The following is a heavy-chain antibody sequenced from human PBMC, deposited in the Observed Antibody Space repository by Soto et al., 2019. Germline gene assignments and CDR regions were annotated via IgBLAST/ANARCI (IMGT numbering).Heavy chain of an antibody. CDR3: AREGSYSAYNFAHGIQLWSFDF. D-gene: IGHD5-18*01. Sequence: SETLSLTCTVSGGSINTFYWSWVRQPAGKGLEWIGRIFSSGSTSFNPSLESRVAMSVDTSKNHFSLNLSSVTAADMAVYYCAREGSYSAYNFAHGIQLWSFDFWGQGALVTVYS. CDR2: IFSSGST. J-gene: IGHJ4*02. CDR1: GGSINTFY. V-gene: IGHV4-4*07.